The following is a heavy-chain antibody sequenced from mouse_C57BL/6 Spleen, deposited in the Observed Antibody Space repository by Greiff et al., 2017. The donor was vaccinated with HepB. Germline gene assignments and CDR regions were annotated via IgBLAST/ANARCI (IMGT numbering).Heavy chain of an antibody. V-gene: IGHV3-6*01. D-gene: IGHD1-1*01. Sequence: EVQLQQSGPGLVKPSQSLSLTCSVTGYSITSGYYWNWIRQFPGNKLEWMGYISYDGSNNYNPSLKNRISITRDTSKNQFFLKLNSVTTEDTATYYCARKGDYYGSSTLYYAMDYWGQRTSVTVSS. CDR2: ISYDGSN. J-gene: IGHJ4*01. CDR3: ARKGDYYGSSTLYYAMDY. CDR1: GYSITSGYY.